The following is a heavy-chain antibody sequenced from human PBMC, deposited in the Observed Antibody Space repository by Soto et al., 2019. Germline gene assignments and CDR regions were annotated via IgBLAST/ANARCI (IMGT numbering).Heavy chain of an antibody. CDR2: ISYSGTT. J-gene: IGHJ4*02. V-gene: IGHV4-31*03. CDR3: ARRYYDYVWGGFFDF. D-gene: IGHD3-16*01. Sequence: SETLSLTCTVSGGSISSGEYYWSWIRQLPGKGLEWIGYISYSGTTYYNPSLGSRLTISGDTSKNQFSLKLNSVTAADTAVYFCARRYYDYVWGGFFDFWGQGTLVTVSS. CDR1: GGSISSGEYY.